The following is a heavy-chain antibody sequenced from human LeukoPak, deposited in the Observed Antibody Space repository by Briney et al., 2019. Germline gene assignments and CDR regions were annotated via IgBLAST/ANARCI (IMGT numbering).Heavy chain of an antibody. CDR2: INPNSGGT. D-gene: IGHD2-2*01. V-gene: IGHV1-2*02. Sequence: ASVKVSCKASGYTFTGYYLHWVRQAPGQGLEWMGWINPNSGGTDCAQKFQGRVTMTRDTSINTAYMELRRLRSDDTALYYCARDLSVVPAAIIRYNFDYWGQGTLVTVSS. CDR3: ARDLSVVPAAIIRYNFDY. J-gene: IGHJ4*02. CDR1: GYTFTGYY.